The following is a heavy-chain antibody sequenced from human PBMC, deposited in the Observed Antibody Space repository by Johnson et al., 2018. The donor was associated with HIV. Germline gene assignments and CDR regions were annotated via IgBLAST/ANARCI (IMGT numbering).Heavy chain of an antibody. CDR2: ISYDGRNK. V-gene: IGHV3-30*04. J-gene: IGHJ3*02. CDR1: GFTFSSYA. D-gene: IGHD4-23*01. Sequence: QVQLVESGGGVVQPGRSLRLSCTASGFTFSSYAMHWVRQAPGKGLEWVAVISYDGRNKYYAATGKGRFTISQDNSKNTLYLQRNSLRAEDPGVYYCARDGGETVVGSGAFDIWGQGTKVTVSS. CDR3: ARDGGETVVGSGAFDI.